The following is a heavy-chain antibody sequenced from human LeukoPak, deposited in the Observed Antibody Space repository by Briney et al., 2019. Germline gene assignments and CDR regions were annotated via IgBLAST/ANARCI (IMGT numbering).Heavy chain of an antibody. CDR1: GFTFSDYY. CDR2: MSTSDSPI. CDR3: ARELNGAFDP. D-gene: IGHD1-1*01. Sequence: GGTLRLSCAASGFTFSDYYMSWIRQAPGKGLEWVSYMSTSDSPIYYTDSVKGRFTISRDNAKNSLYLQMNSLRASDTAVYYCARELNGAFDPWGQGTLVTVSS. J-gene: IGHJ5*02. V-gene: IGHV3-11*04.